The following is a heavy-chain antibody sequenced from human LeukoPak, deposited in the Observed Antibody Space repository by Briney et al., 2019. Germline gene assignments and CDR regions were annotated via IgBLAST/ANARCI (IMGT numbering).Heavy chain of an antibody. D-gene: IGHD6-13*01. Sequence: VQVSCKASGGTFSSYAINWVRQAPGQGLGWMGRIFPIFRTANYAQKFQGRVTATTDESTSTAYMELSSLRPEDTAMYYCARDRGERDSTWSLPAHGFDIWGQGTMVTVSS. CDR3: ARDRGERDSTWSLPAHGFDI. V-gene: IGHV1-69*05. J-gene: IGHJ3*02. CDR1: GGTFSSYA. CDR2: IFPIFRTA.